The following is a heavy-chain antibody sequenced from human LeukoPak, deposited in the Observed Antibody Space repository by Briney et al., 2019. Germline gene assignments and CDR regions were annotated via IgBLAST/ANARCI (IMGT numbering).Heavy chain of an antibody. CDR2: IGSGSSPI. D-gene: IGHD3-10*01. V-gene: IGHV3-48*04. J-gene: IGHJ4*02. CDR1: GFTFSSYS. Sequence: GGSLRLSCAASGFTFSSYSMNWVRQAPGKGLEWVSYIGSGSSPIYYADSVKGRFTISRDNAKNSLYLQMNGLRAEDTAVYYCARDGLGVTPFDYWGQGTLVTVSS. CDR3: ARDGLGVTPFDY.